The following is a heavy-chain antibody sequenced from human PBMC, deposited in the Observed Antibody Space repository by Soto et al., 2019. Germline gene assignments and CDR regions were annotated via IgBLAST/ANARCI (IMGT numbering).Heavy chain of an antibody. J-gene: IGHJ5*02. Sequence: PSGTLSLTCTVSGGSISSYYWSWIRQPPGKGLEWIGYIYYSGSTNYNPSLKSRVTISVDTSKNQFSLKLSSVTAADTAVYYCARDQSWFDPWGQGTLVTVSS. CDR2: IYYSGST. CDR3: ARDQSWFDP. CDR1: GGSISSYY. V-gene: IGHV4-59*01.